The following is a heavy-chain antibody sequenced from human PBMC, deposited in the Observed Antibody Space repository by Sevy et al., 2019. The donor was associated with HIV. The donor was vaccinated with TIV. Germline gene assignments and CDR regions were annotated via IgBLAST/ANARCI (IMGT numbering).Heavy chain of an antibody. V-gene: IGHV3-48*03. D-gene: IGHD4-17*01. Sequence: GGSLRLSCAASGFTFSSYEMNWVRQAPGKGLEWVSYISNSGTTISYSDSVRDRFTISRDNARNSLYLQMNSLRAEDMAVYYCARDLPPSATTVAHFDYWGQGTLVTVSS. CDR3: ARDLPPSATTVAHFDY. J-gene: IGHJ4*02. CDR2: ISNSGTTI. CDR1: GFTFSSYE.